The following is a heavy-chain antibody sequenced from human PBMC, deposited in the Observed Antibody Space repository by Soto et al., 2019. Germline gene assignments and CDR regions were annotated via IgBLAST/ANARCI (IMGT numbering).Heavy chain of an antibody. J-gene: IGHJ6*02. D-gene: IGHD6-13*01. Sequence: ASVKVSCKASGYTFTGYYMHWVRQAPGQGLEWMGWINPNSGGTNYAQKFQGWVTMTRDTSISTAYMGLSRLRSDDTAVYYCARGKGSSWYHYYYYGMDVWGQGTTVTVSS. V-gene: IGHV1-2*04. CDR3: ARGKGSSWYHYYYYGMDV. CDR2: INPNSGGT. CDR1: GYTFTGYY.